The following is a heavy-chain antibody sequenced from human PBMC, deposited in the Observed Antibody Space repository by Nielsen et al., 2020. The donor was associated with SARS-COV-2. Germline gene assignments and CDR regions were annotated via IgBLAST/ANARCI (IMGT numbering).Heavy chain of an antibody. CDR2: ISWNSGSI. Sequence: SLKISCAASGFTFDDYAMHWVRQAPGKGLEWVSGISWNSGSIGYADSVKGRFTISRDNAKNSLYLQMNSLRAEDTALYYYAKDGLWFGDPGDYYGMDVWGQGTTVTVSS. V-gene: IGHV3-9*01. J-gene: IGHJ6*02. CDR1: GFTFDDYA. D-gene: IGHD3-10*01. CDR3: AKDGLWFGDPGDYYGMDV.